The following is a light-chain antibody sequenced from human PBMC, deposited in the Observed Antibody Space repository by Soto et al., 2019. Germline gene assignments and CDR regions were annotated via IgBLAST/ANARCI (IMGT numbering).Light chain of an antibody. CDR2: LGS. J-gene: IGKJ2*01. CDR3: MQTLQTPYT. CDR1: QSLLYGAGYMY. Sequence: DIVMTQSPLSLPVTPGEPASISCRSSQSLLYGAGYMYVDWYLQKPGQPPQLLIFLGSNRASGVPDRFSGSVSGTDFTRKINKVETEDVGVYYCMQTLQTPYTFGQGTKLEI. V-gene: IGKV2-28*01.